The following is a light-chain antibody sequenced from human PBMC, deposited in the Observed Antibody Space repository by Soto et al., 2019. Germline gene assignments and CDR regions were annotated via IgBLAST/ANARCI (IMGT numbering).Light chain of an antibody. J-gene: IGLJ2*01. Sequence: QSVLTQPPSASGTPGQRVTISCSGSNSNIGTNPVNRYRQLPGTAPKLLISSNNQRPSGVPDRFSGSKSGTSASLAISGLQSGDEADYYCAAWDDSLNGVVFGGGTKLTVL. CDR3: AAWDDSLNGVV. V-gene: IGLV1-44*01. CDR2: SNN. CDR1: NSNIGTNP.